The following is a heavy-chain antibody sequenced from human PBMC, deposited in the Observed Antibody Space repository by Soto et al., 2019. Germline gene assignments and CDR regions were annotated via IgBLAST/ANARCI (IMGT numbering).Heavy chain of an antibody. V-gene: IGHV4-59*01. CDR1: GGSISSYY. CDR2: IYYSGST. CDR3: ARVLRKTYSWFDP. D-gene: IGHD2-15*01. J-gene: IGHJ5*02. Sequence: SETLSLTCTVSGGSISSYYWSWIRQPPGKGLEWIGYIYYSGSTNYNPSLKSRVTISVDTSKNQFSLKLSSVTAADTAVYYCARVLRKTYSWFDPWGQGTLVTVSS.